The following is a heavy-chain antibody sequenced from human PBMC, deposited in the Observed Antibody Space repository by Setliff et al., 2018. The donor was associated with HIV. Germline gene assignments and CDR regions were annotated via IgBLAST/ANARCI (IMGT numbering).Heavy chain of an antibody. D-gene: IGHD5-12*01. V-gene: IGHV1-2*02. CDR2: INPKSGGT. Sequence: WASVKVSCKASGGTFSSYEMSWVRQAPGQGPEWMGWINPKSGGTHFAQNFQGRVTMTRDTSISTAYMELSRLRSDDTAVFYCARGPQSYVDVVPTIGRYYFDYWGQGTLVTVSS. CDR3: ARGPQSYVDVVPTIGRYYFDY. J-gene: IGHJ4*02. CDR1: GGTFSSYE.